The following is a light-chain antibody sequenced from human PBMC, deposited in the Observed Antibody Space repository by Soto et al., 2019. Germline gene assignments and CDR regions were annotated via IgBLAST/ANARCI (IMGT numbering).Light chain of an antibody. J-gene: IGKJ3*01. Sequence: GDRVTITCQASQDISNYLNWYQQKPGKAPKLLIYDASNLETGVPSRFSGSGSGTDFTFTISSLQPEDIATYYCQQYDNLPPFTFGPGTKVDIK. CDR2: DAS. V-gene: IGKV1-33*01. CDR3: QQYDNLPPFT. CDR1: QDISNY.